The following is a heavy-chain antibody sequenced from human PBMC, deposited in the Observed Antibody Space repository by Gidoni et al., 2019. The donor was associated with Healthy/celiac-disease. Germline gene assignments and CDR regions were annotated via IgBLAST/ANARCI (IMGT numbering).Heavy chain of an antibody. CDR3: AMTQGVDY. CDR1: GFTFSSYA. V-gene: IGHV3-23*01. CDR2: ISGSGGST. J-gene: IGHJ4*02. Sequence: EVQLLESGGCLVQPGGSLRLYCAASGFTFSSYAMSWVRQAPGKGLEWVAAISGSGGSTYYAVSVKGRFTISRDNSKNTLYLQMNSLRAEDTAVYYCAMTQGVDYWGQGTLVTVSS.